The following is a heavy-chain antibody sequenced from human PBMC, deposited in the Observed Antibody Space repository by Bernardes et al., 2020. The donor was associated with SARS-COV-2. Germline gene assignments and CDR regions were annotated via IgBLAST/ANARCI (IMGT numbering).Heavy chain of an antibody. V-gene: IGHV4-34*01. CDR3: AKAVWGSWYFDR. CDR1: GGSLSGYY. D-gene: IGHD3-16*01. J-gene: IGHJ2*01. CDR2: INYSGST. Sequence: SETLSLTCAVYGGSLSGYYWNWIRQPPGKGLEWIGEINYSGSTNYNPSLKSRVTISVDTSKNQFYLKLSSVTAADTAVYYCAKAVWGSWYFDRWGRSTLVTVSA.